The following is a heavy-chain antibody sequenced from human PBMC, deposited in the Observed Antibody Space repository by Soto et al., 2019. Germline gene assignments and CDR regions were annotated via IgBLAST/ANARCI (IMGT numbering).Heavy chain of an antibody. CDR2: IYTSGST. CDR3: ARELSWFGELLYDY. CDR1: GGSISSYY. V-gene: IGHV4-4*07. Sequence: SETLSLTCTVSGGSISSYYWSWIRQPAGKGLEWIGRIYTSGSTNYNPSLKSRVTMSVDTSKNQFSLKLSSVTAADTAVHYCARELSWFGELLYDYWGQGTLVTVSS. D-gene: IGHD3-10*01. J-gene: IGHJ4*02.